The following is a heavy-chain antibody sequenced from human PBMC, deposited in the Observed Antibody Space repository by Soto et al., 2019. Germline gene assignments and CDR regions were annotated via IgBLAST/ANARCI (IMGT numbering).Heavy chain of an antibody. CDR3: ARDRAGGNSYYYYGMDV. Sequence: PSETLSLTCTVSGGSISSGGYYWSWIRQHQGKGLEWIGYIYYSGSTYYNPSLKSRVTISVDTSKNQFSLKLSSVTAADTAVYYCARDRAGGNSYYYYGMDVWGQGTTVTVSS. J-gene: IGHJ6*02. CDR2: IYYSGST. D-gene: IGHD2-21*02. CDR1: GGSISSGGYY. V-gene: IGHV4-31*03.